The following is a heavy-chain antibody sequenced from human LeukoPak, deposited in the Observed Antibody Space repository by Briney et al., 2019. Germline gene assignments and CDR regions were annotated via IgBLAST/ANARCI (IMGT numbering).Heavy chain of an antibody. V-gene: IGHV3-7*01. D-gene: IGHD7-27*01. J-gene: IGHJ4*02. CDR3: TRGTWAPFDY. Sequence: PGGSLRLSCAASGFTFSTYWMSWVRQAPGTGLEWVAIIKQDGSEKHYVDSVKGRFTISRDNAKNSLYLQMNSLRPDDTALYYCTRGTWAPFDYWGQGALVTVSS. CDR1: GFTFSTYW. CDR2: IKQDGSEK.